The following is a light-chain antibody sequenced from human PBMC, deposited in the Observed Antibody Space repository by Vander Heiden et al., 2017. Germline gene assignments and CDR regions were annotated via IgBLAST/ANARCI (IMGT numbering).Light chain of an antibody. Sequence: QSALTQPASVSGSPGQSITLSCTGTRSDVGGFNFVSWSQQHPDGVPKLIIFEVSRRPSGVSGRFSGSKSGNTASLTISGLQAEDEGDYYGWSYAGTVSMLFGGGTKLTVL. J-gene: IGLJ2*01. CDR3: WSYAGTVSML. CDR2: EVS. V-gene: IGLV2-23*02. CDR1: RSDVGGFNF.